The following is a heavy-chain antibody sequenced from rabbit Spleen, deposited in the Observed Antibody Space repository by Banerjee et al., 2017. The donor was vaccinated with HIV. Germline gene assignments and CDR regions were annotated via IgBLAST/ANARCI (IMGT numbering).Heavy chain of an antibody. J-gene: IGHJ3*01. CDR1: GVCFSGSSY. CDR3: ARGGYGGHIYAMGL. CDR2: IDSGSSGFT. Sequence: QEQLVESGGGLVKPGASLTLTCIASGVCFSGSSYLSWVRQAPGKGLEWIACIDSGSSGFTYFASWAKGRFTISKPSSTTVTLQMTSLTDADTATYFCARGGYGGHIYAMGLWGQGTLVTVS. D-gene: IGHD4-2*01. V-gene: IGHV1S45*01.